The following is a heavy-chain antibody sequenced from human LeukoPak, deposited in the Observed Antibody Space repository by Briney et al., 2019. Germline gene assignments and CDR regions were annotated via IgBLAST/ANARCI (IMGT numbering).Heavy chain of an antibody. CDR1: GGSISSYY. V-gene: IGHV4-4*07. J-gene: IGHJ1*01. CDR2: IYTSGST. Sequence: PSETLSLTCTVSGGSISSYYWSWIRQPAGKGLEWIGRIYTSGSTNYNPSLRSRVTMSVDTSTNQLSLKVTSVTAADTAVYYCARGQRWLQLRYFQHWGQGTLVTVSS. D-gene: IGHD5-24*01. CDR3: ARGQRWLQLRYFQH.